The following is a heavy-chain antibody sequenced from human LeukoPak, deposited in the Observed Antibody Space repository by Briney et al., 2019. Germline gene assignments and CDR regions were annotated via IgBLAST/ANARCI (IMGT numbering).Heavy chain of an antibody. J-gene: IGHJ4*02. Sequence: ASVKVSCKASGYTFTGYYMHWVRQAPGQGLEWMGWINPNSGGTNYAQKFQGRVTMTRDTSISTAYMELSRLRSDDTAVYYCARSDILTGYYFDYGGQGTLVTVSA. D-gene: IGHD3-9*01. CDR1: GYTFTGYY. V-gene: IGHV1-2*02. CDR2: INPNSGGT. CDR3: ARSDILTGYYFDY.